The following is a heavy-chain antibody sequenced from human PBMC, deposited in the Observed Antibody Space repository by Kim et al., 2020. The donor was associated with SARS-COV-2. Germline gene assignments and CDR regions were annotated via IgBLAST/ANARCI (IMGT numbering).Heavy chain of an antibody. V-gene: IGHV1-24*01. Sequence: IYAQKFQGRVTMTEDTSTDTAYMELSSLRSEDTAVYYCATQTRRYYYMDVWGKGTTVTVSS. D-gene: IGHD3-16*01. CDR3: ATQTRRYYYMDV. J-gene: IGHJ6*03.